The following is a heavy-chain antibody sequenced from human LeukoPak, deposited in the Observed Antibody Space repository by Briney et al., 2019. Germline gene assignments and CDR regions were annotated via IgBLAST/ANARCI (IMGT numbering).Heavy chain of an antibody. CDR1: GFTFSSYS. CDR2: ISSSSSYI. V-gene: IGHV3-21*01. D-gene: IGHD3-10*01. J-gene: IGHJ4*02. Sequence: GGSLRLSCAASGFTFSSYSMNWVRQAPGKGLEWVSSISSSSSYIYYADSVKGRFTISRDNAKNSLYLQMNSLRAEDTAVYYCARDAYYGSGSARWFKNPIDYWGQGNLVTVSS. CDR3: ARDAYYGSGSARWFKNPIDY.